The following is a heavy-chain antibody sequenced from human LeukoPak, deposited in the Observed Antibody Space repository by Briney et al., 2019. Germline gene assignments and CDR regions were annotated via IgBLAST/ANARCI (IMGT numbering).Heavy chain of an antibody. V-gene: IGHV3-21*01. D-gene: IGHD3-10*01. Sequence: GGSLRLSCAASGYPFSSYSMNWVRQAPGKGLEWVSSISSSSRYIYYAGSVKGRFTISRENAMHSLYLQMNGLRAEDTAVYDCARDDGSGSYVYFDYWGQGTLVTVSS. J-gene: IGHJ4*02. CDR3: ARDDGSGSYVYFDY. CDR1: GYPFSSYS. CDR2: ISSSSRYI.